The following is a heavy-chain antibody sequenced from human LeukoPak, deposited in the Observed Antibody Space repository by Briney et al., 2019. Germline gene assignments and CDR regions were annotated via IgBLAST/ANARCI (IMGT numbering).Heavy chain of an antibody. CDR1: GGSFSGYY. Sequence: SETLSLTCAVYGGSFSGYYWSWIRQPPGKGLEWIGEINHSGSTNYNPSLKSRVTISVDTSKNQFSLKLSSVTAADTAVYYCARAWVVVPAAIRFGGNWFDPWGQGTLVTVSS. V-gene: IGHV4-34*01. CDR2: INHSGST. D-gene: IGHD2-2*02. J-gene: IGHJ5*02. CDR3: ARAWVVVPAAIRFGGNWFDP.